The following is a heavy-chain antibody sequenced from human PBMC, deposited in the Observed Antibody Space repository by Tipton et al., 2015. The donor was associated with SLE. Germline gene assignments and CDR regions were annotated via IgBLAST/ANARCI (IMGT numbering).Heavy chain of an antibody. D-gene: IGHD3-16*01. V-gene: IGHV4-39*07. CDR2: IYHSGST. CDR1: GGSISSGGYS. J-gene: IGHJ6*02. Sequence: TLSLTCAVSGGSISSGGYSWSWIRQPPGKGLEWIGSIYHSGSTYYNPSLKSRFTISVDTSKNQFSLKLNSVTPEDTAVYYCARDPYRLGDYYYYGMDVWGQGTTVTVSS. CDR3: ARDPYRLGDYYYYGMDV.